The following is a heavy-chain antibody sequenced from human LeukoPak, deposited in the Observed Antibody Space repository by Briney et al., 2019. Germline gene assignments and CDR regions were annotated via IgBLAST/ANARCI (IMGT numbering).Heavy chain of an antibody. Sequence: SETLSLTCGVSGGSMSSSSYYWGWIRQPPGKGLEWIGYIFYSGSTNYNPSLKSRVTISVHTSKNQFSLNLNSVTAADTAVYYCARGRTFDPWGQGTLVTVSS. D-gene: IGHD2-15*01. CDR3: ARGRTFDP. CDR2: IFYSGST. J-gene: IGHJ5*02. CDR1: GGSMSSSSYY. V-gene: IGHV4-61*05.